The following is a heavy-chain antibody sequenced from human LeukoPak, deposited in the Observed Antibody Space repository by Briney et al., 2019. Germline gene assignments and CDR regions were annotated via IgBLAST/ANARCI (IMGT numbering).Heavy chain of an antibody. V-gene: IGHV4-34*01. CDR2: INHSGST. CDR3: ARAVRQLDIKYYYYYYYMDV. D-gene: IGHD6-6*01. CDR1: GGSFSGYY. Sequence: SETLSLTCAVYGGSFSGYYWSWICQPPGKGLEWIGEINHSGSTNYNPSLKSRVTISVDTSKNQFSLKLSSVTAADTAVYYCARAVRQLDIKYYYYYYYMDVWGKGTTVTVSS. J-gene: IGHJ6*03.